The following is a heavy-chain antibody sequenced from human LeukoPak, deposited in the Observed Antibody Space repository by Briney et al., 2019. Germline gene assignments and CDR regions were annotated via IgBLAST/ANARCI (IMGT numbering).Heavy chain of an antibody. Sequence: GGSLRLSCAASGFTFSSYAMSWVRQAPGKGLEWVATIVSDGYKAYYADSVRGRFAISRDNSQNTVHLQMNSLRAEDTATYYCAKEIVFLFGDPWGQGALVTVSS. CDR3: AKEIVFLFGDP. D-gene: IGHD2/OR15-2a*01. V-gene: IGHV3-23*01. J-gene: IGHJ5*02. CDR2: IVSDGYKA. CDR1: GFTFSSYA.